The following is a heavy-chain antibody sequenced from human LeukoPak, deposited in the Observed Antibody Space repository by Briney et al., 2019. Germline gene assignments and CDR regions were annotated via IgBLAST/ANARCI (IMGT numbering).Heavy chain of an antibody. J-gene: IGHJ3*02. CDR1: GFTFSSYG. V-gene: IGHV3-30*03. CDR3: ARCLDYDSSFCAFDI. D-gene: IGHD3-22*01. CDR2: ISYDGSNK. Sequence: PGRSLILSCAASGFTFSSYGMHWVRQAPGKGLEWVAVISYDGSNKYYADSVKGRFTISRDSSKNTLFLQMNSLRAEDTAVYYCARCLDYDSSFCAFDIWGQGRMVTVSS.